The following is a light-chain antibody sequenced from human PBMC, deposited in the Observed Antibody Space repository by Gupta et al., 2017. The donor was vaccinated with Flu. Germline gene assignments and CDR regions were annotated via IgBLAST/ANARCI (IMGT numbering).Light chain of an antibody. CDR1: QSVSSSY. V-gene: IGKV3-20*01. CDR2: GAS. Sequence: EHVFAQSPGTLSLSPGERATLSCRASQSVSSSYLAWYQQKPGKAPRLLIYGASSRATGIPDRFSGSGSGTDFTLTISRLEPEDFAVYYCQQYGSSLYSVGQGTKLEIK. CDR3: QQYGSSLYS. J-gene: IGKJ2*03.